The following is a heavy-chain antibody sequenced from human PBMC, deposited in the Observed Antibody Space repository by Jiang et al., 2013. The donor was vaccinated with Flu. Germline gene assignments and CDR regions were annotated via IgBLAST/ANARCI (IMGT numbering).Heavy chain of an antibody. CDR1: GGTISGFY. CDR3: ARALIEVGPATLRWSPFDP. J-gene: IGHJ5*02. CDR2: IYYSGST. Sequence: PGLVEPSETLSPTCTVSGGTISGFYWSWIRQPPGKGLEWIGCIYYSGSTNYNPSLKSRVTISVDTSKNQFSLKLSSVTAADTAVYYCARALIEVGPATLRWSPFDPWGQGTLVTVSS. V-gene: IGHV4-59*01. D-gene: IGHD2-2*01.